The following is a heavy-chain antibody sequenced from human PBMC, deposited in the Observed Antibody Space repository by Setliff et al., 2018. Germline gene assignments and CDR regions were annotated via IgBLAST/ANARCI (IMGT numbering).Heavy chain of an antibody. CDR3: AKGRGEMDS. Sequence: PGGSLRLSCAASGFTFSGYYMQWVRQAPGKGLEWVSGINWNGGSTGYADSVKGRFTISRDNAKNSLYLQMNSLRAEDTAVYYCAKGRGEMDSWGRGILVTVSS. J-gene: IGHJ4*02. CDR1: GFTFSGYY. D-gene: IGHD3-10*01. V-gene: IGHV3-20*04. CDR2: INWNGGST.